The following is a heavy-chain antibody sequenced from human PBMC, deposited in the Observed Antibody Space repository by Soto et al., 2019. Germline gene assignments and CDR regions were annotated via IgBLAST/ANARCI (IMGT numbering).Heavy chain of an antibody. D-gene: IGHD6-13*01. CDR3: ARHPPGSSSWYGGYSYSSGMDI. CDR1: GYSFTSYW. J-gene: IGHJ6*02. CDR2: IYPGDSDT. Sequence: GESLKISCKGSGYSFTSYWIGWVRQMPGKGLEWMGIIYPGDSDTRYSPSFQGQVTISADKSISTAYLQWSSLKASDTAMYYCARHPPGSSSWYGGYSYSSGMDIWGQGTTVTVSS. V-gene: IGHV5-51*01.